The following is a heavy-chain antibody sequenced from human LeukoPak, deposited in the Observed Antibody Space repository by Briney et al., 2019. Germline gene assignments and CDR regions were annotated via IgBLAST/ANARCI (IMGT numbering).Heavy chain of an antibody. Sequence: PGGSLRLSCAASGITFRSYWMSWVRQAPGKGLEWVASINQDGSGKNYVDSVKGRFTVSGDNAKKYLQMNSPRAEDTAVYYCAMNWNVPPRDYWGQGTLVTVSS. CDR2: INQDGSGK. CDR1: GITFRSYW. D-gene: IGHD1-1*01. J-gene: IGHJ4*02. CDR3: AMNWNVPPRDY. V-gene: IGHV3-7*01.